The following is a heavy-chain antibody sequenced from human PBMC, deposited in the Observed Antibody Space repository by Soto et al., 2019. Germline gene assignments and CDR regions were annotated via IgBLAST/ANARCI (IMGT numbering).Heavy chain of an antibody. CDR2: ISSSSSYI. J-gene: IGHJ5*02. V-gene: IGHV3-21*01. Sequence: PGGSLRLSCAASGFTFSSYSMNWVRQAPGKGLEWVSSISSSSSYIYYADSVKGRFTISRDNAKNSLYLQMNSLRAEDTAVYYCARDQVAGMNLHWFDPWGQGTLVTVSS. D-gene: IGHD6-19*01. CDR3: ARDQVAGMNLHWFDP. CDR1: GFTFSSYS.